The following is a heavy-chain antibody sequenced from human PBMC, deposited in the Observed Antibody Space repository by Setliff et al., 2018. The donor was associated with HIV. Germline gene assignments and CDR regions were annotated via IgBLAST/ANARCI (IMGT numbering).Heavy chain of an antibody. Sequence: PGGSLRLSCTASGFIFSSYWMSWVRQAPGKGLEWVSVISGSGGSTFYADSVKGRFTISRDNSKNTLYLQMNGLRVEDTAVYYCARVLPYNSALDNWGQGILVTVSS. J-gene: IGHJ4*02. D-gene: IGHD6-25*01. CDR2: ISGSGGST. CDR3: ARVLPYNSALDN. CDR1: GFIFSSYW. V-gene: IGHV3-23*01.